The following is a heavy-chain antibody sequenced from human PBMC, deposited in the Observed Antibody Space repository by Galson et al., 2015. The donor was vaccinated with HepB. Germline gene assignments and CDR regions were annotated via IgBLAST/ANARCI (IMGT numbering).Heavy chain of an antibody. CDR2: IYYSGST. D-gene: IGHD2-2*01. CDR3: ARDGSECSSTSCYAGWFDP. V-gene: IGHV4-30-4*01. Sequence: TLSLTCTVSGGSISSGDYYWSWIRQPPGKGLEWIGYIYYSGSTYYNPSLKSRVTISVDTSKNQFSLKLSSVTAADTAVYYCARDGSECSSTSCYAGWFDPWAREPWSPSPQ. CDR1: GGSISSGDYY. J-gene: IGHJ5*02.